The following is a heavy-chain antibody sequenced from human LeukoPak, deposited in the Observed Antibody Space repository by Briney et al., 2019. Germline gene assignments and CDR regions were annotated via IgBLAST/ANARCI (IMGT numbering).Heavy chain of an antibody. J-gene: IGHJ4*02. CDR3: AKDGTSYYYIYY. D-gene: IGHD2/OR15-2a*01. V-gene: IGHV3-30*02. CDR2: IRYDGSNT. Sequence: GGSLRLSCAASGFTFNNYGVHWVRQAPGKGLEWLAFIRYDGSNTYYADSVKGRFTVSRDDSKNTLYLQMNSLRGDDTAIYHCAKDGTSYYYIYYWGQGTLVTVSS. CDR1: GFTFNNYG.